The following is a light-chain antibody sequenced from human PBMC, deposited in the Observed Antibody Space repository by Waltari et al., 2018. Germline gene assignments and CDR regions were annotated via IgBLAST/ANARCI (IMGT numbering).Light chain of an antibody. V-gene: IGLV2-23*01. CDR3: SSYARSDNSVL. CDR2: EGT. Sequence: QSALTQPASVSGSPGQSVTISCPGSTSDVGGYNLASWYRQFPNKAPQLIIYEGTRRPSGVSSRFSASKSGNTASLTISGLQAEDEALYFCSSYARSDNSVLFGGGTQLSVL. J-gene: IGLJ2*01. CDR1: TSDVGGYNL.